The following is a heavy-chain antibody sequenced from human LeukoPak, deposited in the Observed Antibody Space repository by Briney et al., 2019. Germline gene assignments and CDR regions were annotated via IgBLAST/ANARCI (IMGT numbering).Heavy chain of an antibody. CDR1: GYIFTGYY. CDR2: INPNSGGT. CDR3: ARATRLQIALG. V-gene: IGHV1-2*02. Sequence: ASVKVSCKASGYIFTGYYIYWVRQAPGQGLEWMGWINPNSGGTNYAQKFQGRVTMTRDTSISTAYMELSRLRSDDTAVYYCARATRLQIALGWGQGTLVTVSS. J-gene: IGHJ4*02. D-gene: IGHD4-11*01.